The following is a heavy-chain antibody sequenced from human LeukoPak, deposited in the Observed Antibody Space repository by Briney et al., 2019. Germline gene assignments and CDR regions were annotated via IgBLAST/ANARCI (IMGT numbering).Heavy chain of an antibody. J-gene: IGHJ3*02. V-gene: IGHV4-4*02. CDR2: ISLIGFT. CDR1: GGSISNTNW. Sequence: SETLSLTCGVSGGSISNTNWWSWVRQPPGQGLEWIGEISLIGFTNSSTTLKSRVTIAVGTSKNQCSLRLSSVTAADTAVYYCARGGSIVGATPHDAFDIWGQGTVVTVS. CDR3: ARGGSIVGATPHDAFDI. D-gene: IGHD1-26*01.